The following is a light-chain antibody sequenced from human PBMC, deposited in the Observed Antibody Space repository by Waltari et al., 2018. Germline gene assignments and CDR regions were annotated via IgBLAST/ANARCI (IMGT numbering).Light chain of an antibody. CDR2: GNN. CDR3: QSYDISLSVV. Sequence: QSVLTPPPSVSGPPGQRVTISCPGSSSNIGAGYYVHWYQQLPGPAPKLLIYGNNNRPSGVPDRFSGSKSGTSASLAITGLQAEDEADYYCQSYDISLSVVFGGGTKLTVL. V-gene: IGLV1-40*01. CDR1: SSNIGAGYY. J-gene: IGLJ3*02.